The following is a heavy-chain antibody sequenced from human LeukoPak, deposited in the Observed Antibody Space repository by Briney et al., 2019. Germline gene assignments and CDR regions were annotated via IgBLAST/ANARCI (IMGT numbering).Heavy chain of an antibody. J-gene: IGHJ4*02. CDR3: ARDGEDGYNYWSYDY. D-gene: IGHD5-24*01. Sequence: GASVKVSCKASGYTFTSYAMNWVRQAPGQGLEWMGWINTNTGNPTYAQGFTGRFVFSLDTSVSTAYLQISSLKAEDTAVYYCARDGEDGYNYWSYDYWGQGTLVTVSS. CDR1: GYTFTSYA. V-gene: IGHV7-4-1*02. CDR2: INTNTGNP.